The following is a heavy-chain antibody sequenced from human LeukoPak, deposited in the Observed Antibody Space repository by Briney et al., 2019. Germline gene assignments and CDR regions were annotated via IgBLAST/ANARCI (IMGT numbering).Heavy chain of an antibody. CDR1: GGSISSYH. CDR2: IYTSGST. J-gene: IGHJ2*01. Sequence: SETLSLTCTVSGGSISSYHWSWIRQPAGKGLEWIGRIYTSGSTNYNPSLKSRVTMSVDTSKNQFSLKLSSVTAADTAVYYCARYSNQFAYWYFDLWGRGTLVTVSS. CDR3: ARYSNQFAYWYFDL. V-gene: IGHV4-4*07. D-gene: IGHD4-11*01.